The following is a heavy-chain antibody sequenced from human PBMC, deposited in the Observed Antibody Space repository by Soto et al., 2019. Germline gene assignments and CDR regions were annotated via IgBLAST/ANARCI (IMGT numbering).Heavy chain of an antibody. CDR2: IYPGDSDT. D-gene: IGHD3-10*01. V-gene: IGHV5-51*01. CDR1: GYSFTSYW. CDR3: ARRRRERGSGSYYNTPFDY. Sequence: LKISCKGSGYSFTSYWIGWVRQMPGKGLEWMGIIYPGDSDTRYSPSFQGQVTISADKSISTAYLQWSSLKASDTAMYYCARRRRERGSGSYYNTPFDYWGQGTLVTVSS. J-gene: IGHJ4*02.